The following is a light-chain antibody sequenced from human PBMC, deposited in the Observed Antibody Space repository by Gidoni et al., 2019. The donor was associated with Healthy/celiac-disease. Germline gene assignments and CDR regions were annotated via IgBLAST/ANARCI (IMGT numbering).Light chain of an antibody. CDR3: QQSYSTPPG. V-gene: IGKV1-39*01. Sequence: DIQMTPSPSSLSASVGDRVPITCRASQSISSYLNWYQQKPGKAPKLLIYAASSLQSGVQSRFSGSGSGTDFTLTISSLQPEDFATYYCQQSYSTPPGFGPGTKVDIK. CDR2: AAS. CDR1: QSISSY. J-gene: IGKJ3*01.